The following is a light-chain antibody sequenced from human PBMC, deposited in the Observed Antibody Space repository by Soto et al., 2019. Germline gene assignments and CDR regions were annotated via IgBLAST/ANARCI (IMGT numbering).Light chain of an antibody. CDR3: QQYHKWPPWT. V-gene: IGKV3-15*01. Sequence: EIVMTQYPVTLSVSPGEGATLFCRASQSVRNNLAWYHQKPGLAPRLLIYAVSTRATGVPARFSGTGSETEFTLSISGLQSDDFALSYSQQYHKWPPWTFGQGTKVEIK. CDR2: AVS. J-gene: IGKJ1*01. CDR1: QSVRNN.